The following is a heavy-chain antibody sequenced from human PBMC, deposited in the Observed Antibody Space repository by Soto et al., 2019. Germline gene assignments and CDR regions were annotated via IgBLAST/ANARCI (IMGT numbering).Heavy chain of an antibody. D-gene: IGHD4-17*01. J-gene: IGHJ4*02. V-gene: IGHV3-74*01. CDR2: INGDGSST. CDR3: TRDPPYGDAAFDF. CDR1: GFTISSYW. Sequence: EVQLVESGGGLVQPGGSLRLSCAASGFTISSYWMHWVRQVLGKGLVWVSRINGDGSSTSYADSVKGRFIISRDNAKNPLYLQMNSLRAEDTAVYYCTRDPPYGDAAFDFWGQGTLVTVSS.